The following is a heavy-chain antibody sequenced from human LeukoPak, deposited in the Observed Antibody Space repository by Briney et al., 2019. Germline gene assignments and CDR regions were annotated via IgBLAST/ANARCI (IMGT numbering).Heavy chain of an antibody. V-gene: IGHV3-30-3*01. D-gene: IGHD1-26*01. J-gene: IGHJ4*02. CDR3: ARERAPQSWGSYSNYFDY. Sequence: GGSLGLSCAASGFTFSSYAMHWVRQAPGKGLEWVAVISYDGSNKYYADSVKGRFTISRDNSKNTLYLQMNSLRAEDTAVYYCARERAPQSWGSYSNYFDYWGQGTLVTVSS. CDR1: GFTFSSYA. CDR2: ISYDGSNK.